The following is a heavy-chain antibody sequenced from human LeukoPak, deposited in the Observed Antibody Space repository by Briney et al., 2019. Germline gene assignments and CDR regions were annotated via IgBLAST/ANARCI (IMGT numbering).Heavy chain of an antibody. V-gene: IGHV4-34*01. CDR1: GGSFSGYY. CDR3: ARGFDYGGRTVDY. J-gene: IGHJ4*02. D-gene: IGHD4-23*01. CDR2: INYSGST. Sequence: PSEALSLTCAVYGGSFSGYYWSWIRQPPGKGLEWIGEINYSGSTNYNPSLKSRVTISVDTSKNQFSLKLSSVTAADTAVYYCARGFDYGGRTVDYWGQGTLVTVSS.